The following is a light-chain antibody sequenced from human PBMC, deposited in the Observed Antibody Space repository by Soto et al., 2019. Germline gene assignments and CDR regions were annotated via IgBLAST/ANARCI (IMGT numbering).Light chain of an antibody. CDR1: SSNVGGNP. V-gene: IGLV1-44*01. J-gene: IGLJ1*01. CDR2: TNT. Sequence: QAVVTQPPSASGTPGQRVTISCSGSSSNVGGNPVNWYQHVPTTAPKLLIYTNTQRPSGVPDRFSGSKSGTSASLAISGLQSEDEADYYCASCDDSLNGPVFGTGTKLTVL. CDR3: ASCDDSLNGPV.